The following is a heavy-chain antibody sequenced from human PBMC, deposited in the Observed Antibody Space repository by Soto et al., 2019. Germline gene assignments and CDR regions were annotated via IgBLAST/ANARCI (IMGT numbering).Heavy chain of an antibody. V-gene: IGHV5-51*01. CDR1: GYSFTSYW. CDR2: IYPGDSDT. J-gene: IGHJ6*02. D-gene: IGHD3-16*01. Sequence: GESLKISCKGSGYSFTSYWIGWMRQMPGKGLEWMGIIYPGDSDTRYSPSFQGQVTISADKSISTAYLQWSSLKASDTAMYYCASSLLEQPGEHYYYYGMDVWGQGTTVTVSS. CDR3: ASSLLEQPGEHYYYYGMDV.